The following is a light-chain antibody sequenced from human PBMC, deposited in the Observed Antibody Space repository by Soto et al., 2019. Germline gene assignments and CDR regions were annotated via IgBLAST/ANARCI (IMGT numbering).Light chain of an antibody. J-gene: IGLJ1*01. Sequence: QSALTHPASVSGSPGQSITISCTGTSSDVGAFNYVSWYLQYPGKAPKLMIYEVGNRPSGVSNRFSGSKSGNTASLTISGLQAEDEADYYCCSYASGSIYVFGTGTKVTVL. CDR1: SSDVGAFNY. CDR3: CSYASGSIYV. CDR2: EVG. V-gene: IGLV2-14*01.